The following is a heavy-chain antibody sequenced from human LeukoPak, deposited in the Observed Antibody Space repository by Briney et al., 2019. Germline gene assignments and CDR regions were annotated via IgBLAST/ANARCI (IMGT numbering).Heavy chain of an antibody. D-gene: IGHD2-2*01. Sequence: GASVKVSCKASGYTFTSYGISWVRQAPGQGLEWMGRIIPILGIANYAQKFQGRVTITADKSTSTAYMELSSLRSEDTAVYYCASERAYCSSTSCPSIWGQGTMVTVSS. J-gene: IGHJ3*02. V-gene: IGHV1-69*04. CDR2: IIPILGIA. CDR1: GYTFTSYG. CDR3: ASERAYCSSTSCPSI.